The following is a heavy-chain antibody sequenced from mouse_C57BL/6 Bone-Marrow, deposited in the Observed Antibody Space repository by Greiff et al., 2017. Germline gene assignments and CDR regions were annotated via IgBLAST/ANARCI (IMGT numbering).Heavy chain of an antibody. Sequence: DVKLQESGGGLVQPGGSRKLSCAASGFTFSSFGMHWVRQAPEKGLEWVAYISSGSSTIYYADTVKGRFTISRANPKNTLFLQMTSLRSEDTAMYYCARDYDYAMDYWGQGTSVTVSS. CDR2: ISSGSSTI. V-gene: IGHV5-17*02. D-gene: IGHD2-4*01. CDR3: ARDYDYAMDY. CDR1: GFTFSSFG. J-gene: IGHJ4*01.